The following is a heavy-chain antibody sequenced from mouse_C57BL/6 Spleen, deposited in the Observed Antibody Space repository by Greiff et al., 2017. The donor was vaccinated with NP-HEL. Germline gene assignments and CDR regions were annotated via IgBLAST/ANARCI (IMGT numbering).Heavy chain of an antibody. D-gene: IGHD1-1*01. Sequence: DVMLVESGGGLVKPGGSLKLSCAASGFTFSSYAMSWVRQTPEKRLEWVATISDGGSYTYYPDNVKGRFTISRDNAKNNLYLQMSHLKSEDTAMYYCARTGSSYWYFDVWGTGTTVTVSS. V-gene: IGHV5-4*03. CDR1: GFTFSSYA. J-gene: IGHJ1*03. CDR2: ISDGGSYT. CDR3: ARTGSSYWYFDV.